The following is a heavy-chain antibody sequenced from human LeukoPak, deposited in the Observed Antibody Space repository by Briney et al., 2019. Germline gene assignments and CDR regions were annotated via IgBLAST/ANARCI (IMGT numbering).Heavy chain of an antibody. D-gene: IGHD4-17*01. CDR1: GFTFSSYA. CDR3: ARDRLRYGDYVGLDY. V-gene: IGHV3-23*01. Sequence: PGGSLRLSCAASGFTFSSYAMSWVRQAPGKGLEWVSAISGSGGSTYYADSVKGRFTISRDNSKNTLYLQMNSLRAEDTAVYYCARDRLRYGDYVGLDYWGQGTLVTVSS. CDR2: ISGSGGST. J-gene: IGHJ4*02.